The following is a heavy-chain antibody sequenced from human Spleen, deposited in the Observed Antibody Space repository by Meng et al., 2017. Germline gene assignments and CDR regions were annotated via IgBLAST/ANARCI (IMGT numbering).Heavy chain of an antibody. J-gene: IGHJ6*02. Sequence: GGSLRLSCAASGFNFNTYEMIWVRQAPGKGLEWVSYISDSGSSIYYADSVQGRFTISRDNAKNSLYLQMSSLRAEDTAVYYCARDLSNEGSYIYYGMDVWGQGTTVTVSS. V-gene: IGHV3-48*03. CDR2: ISDSGSSI. D-gene: IGHD1-26*01. CDR3: ARDLSNEGSYIYYGMDV. CDR1: GFNFNTYE.